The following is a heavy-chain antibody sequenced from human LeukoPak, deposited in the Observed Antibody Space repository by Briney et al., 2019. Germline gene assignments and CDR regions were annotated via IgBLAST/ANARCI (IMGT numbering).Heavy chain of an antibody. J-gene: IGHJ4*02. V-gene: IGHV4-34*01. CDR3: ARGSLFFWSGYFSY. CDR2: INHSGST. Sequence: PSETLSLTCAVYGGSFSGYYWSWIRQPPGKGLEWIGEINHSGSTNYNPSLKSRVTISVDTSKNQFSLKLSSVTAADTAVYYCARGSLFFWSGYFSYRGQGTLVTVSS. CDR1: GGSFSGYY. D-gene: IGHD3-3*01.